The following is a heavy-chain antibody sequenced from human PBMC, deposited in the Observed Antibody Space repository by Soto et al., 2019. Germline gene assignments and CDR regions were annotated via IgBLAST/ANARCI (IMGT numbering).Heavy chain of an antibody. D-gene: IGHD3-22*01. CDR2: ISYDGSNK. CDR1: GFTFSSYG. J-gene: IGHJ4*02. Sequence: GGSLRLSCAASGFTFSSYGVHWVRQAPGKGLEWVAVISYDGSNKHYAASVKGRFTISRDNSKNTLYLQMNSLRAEDTAVYYCAKNPGYYYDSTGYHFDYWGQGT. V-gene: IGHV3-30*18. CDR3: AKNPGYYYDSTGYHFDY.